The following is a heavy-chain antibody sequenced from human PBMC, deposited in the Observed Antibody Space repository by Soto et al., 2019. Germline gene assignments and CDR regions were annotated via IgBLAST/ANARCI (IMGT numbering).Heavy chain of an antibody. CDR3: ARHDCISSSCYYYYCYVKDV. CDR1: GDTFSSYA. V-gene: IGHV1-69*13. CDR2: IIPFFDTA. D-gene: IGHD2-2*01. J-gene: IGHJ6*02. Sequence: GASVKVSCKASGDTFSSYAISWVRQAPGQGLEWMGGIIPFFDTANYAQQFQGRVTITADESTSTAYMELSSLRSEDTAVYYCARHDCISSSCYYYYCYVKDVWGQGTTVTGSS.